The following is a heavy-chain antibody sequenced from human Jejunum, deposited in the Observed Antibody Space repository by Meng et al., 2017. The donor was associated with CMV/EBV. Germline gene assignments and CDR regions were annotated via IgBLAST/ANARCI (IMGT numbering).Heavy chain of an antibody. D-gene: IGHD2-21*01. J-gene: IGHJ4*02. CDR1: GGSFSSYY. CDR2: INHSGST. Sequence: QVQLQQWGAGLLKPSATLALTCGVYGGSFSSYYWSWIRQPPGKGLEWIAEINHSGSTNYNPSLKSRVTISLDTSNSHFSLKLTSVTAADTAVYFCARGGGDPIRGVLPFDYWGQGTLVTVS. V-gene: IGHV4-34*01. CDR3: ARGGGDPIRGVLPFDY.